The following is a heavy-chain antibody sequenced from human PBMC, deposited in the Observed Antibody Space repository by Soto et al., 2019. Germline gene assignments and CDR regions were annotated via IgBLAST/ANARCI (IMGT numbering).Heavy chain of an antibody. CDR1: GYTFTSSY. CDR3: AREARGYSYKYYYYGMDV. V-gene: IGHV1-46*01. CDR2: INPSGGST. D-gene: IGHD5-18*01. Sequence: ASVKVSCKASGYTFTSSYMHWVRQAPGKGLEWLGIINPSGGSTSYAQKFQGRVTMTRDTSTSTVYMELSSLRSEDTAVYYCAREARGYSYKYYYYGMDVWGQGTTFTVSS. J-gene: IGHJ6*02.